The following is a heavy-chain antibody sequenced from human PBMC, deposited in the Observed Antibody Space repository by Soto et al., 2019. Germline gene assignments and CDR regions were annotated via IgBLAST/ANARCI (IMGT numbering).Heavy chain of an antibody. CDR1: GASVSSDYYY. J-gene: IGHJ4*02. Sequence: SETLSLTCTVSGASVSSDYYYWSWIRQPPGRGLEWIGHIYNSGSTYSNPSLKSRVTVSLDTSKNQFSLNLSSVTAADTAVYYCARGPSGDKVDYWGQGTLVIVSS. D-gene: IGHD1-26*01. V-gene: IGHV4-30-4*01. CDR2: IYNSGST. CDR3: ARGPSGDKVDY.